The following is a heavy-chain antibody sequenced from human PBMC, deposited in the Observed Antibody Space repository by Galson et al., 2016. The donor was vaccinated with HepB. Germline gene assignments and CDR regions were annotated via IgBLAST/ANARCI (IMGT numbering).Heavy chain of an antibody. Sequence: SLRLSCAASGFTFRTYSMSWVRQAPGKGLEWVSVISSNGGNSYYADSVKGRFTISRDNANNSVFLQMNSLRAEDTAVYYCAREEGHIVVVTAGTLMMDVWGQGTTVTVSS. J-gene: IGHJ6*02. CDR3: AREEGHIVVVTAGTLMMDV. D-gene: IGHD2-21*02. V-gene: IGHV3-21*01. CDR1: GFTFRTYS. CDR2: ISSNGGNS.